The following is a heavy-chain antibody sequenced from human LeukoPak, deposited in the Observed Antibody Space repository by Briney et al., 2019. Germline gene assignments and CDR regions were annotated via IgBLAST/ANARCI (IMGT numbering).Heavy chain of an antibody. J-gene: IGHJ6*02. D-gene: IGHD5-18*01. CDR3: ARQDRGYSFGMDV. CDR1: GYSFTSYW. CDR2: IYPGDSDT. V-gene: IGHV5-51*01. Sequence: GASLKISCKGSGYSFTSYWIGWVLQMPGKGLEWIGLIYPGDSDTRYSPSFQGQVTISADKSISTAYLQWSSLKASDTAMYYCARQDRGYSFGMDVWGQGTTVTVSS.